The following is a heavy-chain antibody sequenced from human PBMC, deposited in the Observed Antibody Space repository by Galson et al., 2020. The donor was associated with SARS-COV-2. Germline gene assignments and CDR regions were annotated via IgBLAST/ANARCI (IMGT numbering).Heavy chain of an antibody. V-gene: IGHV4-59*01. CDR1: GGSISSYY. J-gene: IGHJ3*02. D-gene: IGHD2-15*01. CDR2: IYYSWRT. CDR3: VRATPSDLYCSGGSCYAFDI. Sequence: SETLSLTCTVPGGSISSYYWSWIRQPPGKGLEWIGYIYYSWRTNHNPSLKIRVTISVDTSKNQFSLKLSSVTAADTAVYYCVRATPSDLYCSGGSCYAFDIWGQGTMVTVSS.